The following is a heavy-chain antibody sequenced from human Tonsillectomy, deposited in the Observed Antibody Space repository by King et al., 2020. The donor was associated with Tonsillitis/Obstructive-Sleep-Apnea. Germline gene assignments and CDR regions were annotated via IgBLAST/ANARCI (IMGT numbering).Heavy chain of an antibody. J-gene: IGHJ3*02. CDR3: ARDSPTYLGFDI. V-gene: IGHV1-3*01. Sequence: QLVQSGAEVKKPGASVKVSCETSGYTFTNYVMHWVRQAPGQRLECMGWINAGNGNTKYSRKFQGRVTITRDTSASTAYMELSSLRSEDTAVYYCARDSPTYLGFDIWGQGTMVTVSS. D-gene: IGHD2-2*01. CDR1: GYTFTNYV. CDR2: INAGNGNT.